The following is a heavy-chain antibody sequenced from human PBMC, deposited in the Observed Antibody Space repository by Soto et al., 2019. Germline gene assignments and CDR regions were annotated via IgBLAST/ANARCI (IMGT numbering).Heavy chain of an antibody. Sequence: QLQLQESGPGLVKPSETLSLTCAVSGGSLSSSDSYWGWIRQPPGKGLEWIGSINDSGNTHYTTSLRSRVTMPAATSKNQFSMKVTSVTATDTAVYYCARIGHGPTGTPLWGQGTLVVVSS. CDR2: INDSGNT. V-gene: IGHV4-39*01. J-gene: IGHJ4*02. CDR3: ARIGHGPTGTPL. D-gene: IGHD1-1*01. CDR1: GGSLSSSDSY.